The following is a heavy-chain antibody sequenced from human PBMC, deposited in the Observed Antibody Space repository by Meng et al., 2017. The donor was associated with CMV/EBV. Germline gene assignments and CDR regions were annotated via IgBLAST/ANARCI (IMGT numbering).Heavy chain of an antibody. D-gene: IGHD3-22*01. J-gene: IGHJ6*02. Sequence: RGSLRLSCAASGFTFSSYSMNWVRQAPGKGLEWVSSISSSSSYIYYADSVKGRFTISRDNAKNSLYLQMNSLRAEDTAVYYCARDFAAASSVVTRKVVWSYYYYYYGMDVWGQGTTVTVSS. CDR3: ARDFAAASSVVTRKVVWSYYYYYYGMDV. CDR2: ISSSSSYI. V-gene: IGHV3-21*01. CDR1: GFTFSSYS.